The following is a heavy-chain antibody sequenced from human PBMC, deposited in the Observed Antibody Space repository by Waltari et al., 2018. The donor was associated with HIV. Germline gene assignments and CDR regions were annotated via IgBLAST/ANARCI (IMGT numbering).Heavy chain of an antibody. V-gene: IGHV4-59*01. CDR3: ARDSPESLYCSSTSCYYYYGMDV. J-gene: IGHJ6*02. CDR2: IYYSGST. D-gene: IGHD2-2*01. CDR1: GGSISSYY. Sequence: QVQLQESGPGLVKPSETLSLTCTVSGGSISSYYWSWIRQPPGKGLEWIGYIYYSGSTNYNPSLKSRVTISVDTSKNQFSLKLSSVTAADTAVYYCARDSPESLYCSSTSCYYYYGMDVWGQGTTVTVSS.